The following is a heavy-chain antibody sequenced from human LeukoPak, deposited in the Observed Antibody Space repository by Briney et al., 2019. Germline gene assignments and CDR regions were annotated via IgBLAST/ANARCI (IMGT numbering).Heavy chain of an antibody. Sequence: PGGSLRLSCTASGFTFGDYAMSWVRQAPGKGLEWVGFIRSKAYGGTTEYAASVKGRFTISRGDSKSIAYLQMNSLKTEDTAVYYCTRRVYCSGGSCYDYWGQGTLVTVSS. CDR1: GFTFGDYA. D-gene: IGHD2-15*01. CDR2: IRSKAYGGTT. J-gene: IGHJ4*02. CDR3: TRRVYCSGGSCYDY. V-gene: IGHV3-49*04.